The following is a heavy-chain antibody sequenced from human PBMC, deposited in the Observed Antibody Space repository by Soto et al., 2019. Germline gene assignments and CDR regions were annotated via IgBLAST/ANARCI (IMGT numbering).Heavy chain of an antibody. D-gene: IGHD6-6*01. CDR3: ARTLYSSSSTDYYYGMDV. CDR1: GFTFSSYW. CDR2: INSDGSST. J-gene: IGHJ6*02. Sequence: GGSLRLSCAASGFTFSSYWMHWVRQAPGKGLVWVSRINSDGSSTSYADSVKGRFTISRDNAKNTLYLQMNSLRAEDTAVYYCARTLYSSSSTDYYYGMDVWGQGTTVTVSS. V-gene: IGHV3-74*01.